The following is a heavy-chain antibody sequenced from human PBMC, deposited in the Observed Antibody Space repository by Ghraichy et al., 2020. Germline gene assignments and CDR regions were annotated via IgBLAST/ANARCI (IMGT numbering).Heavy chain of an antibody. CDR2: LYYSGGT. J-gene: IGHJ4*02. Sequence: SETLSLTCTVSGDSISSAAYYWAWIRQPPGKELEWIGNLYYSGGTYYKPSLKSRVTISIDTSKNQFSLQLRFVTGADTALYYCARHLMIAASYSYYFDSWGQGTLVTVSS. CDR3: ARHLMIAASYSYYFDS. CDR1: GDSISSAAYY. V-gene: IGHV4-39*01. D-gene: IGHD2-15*01.